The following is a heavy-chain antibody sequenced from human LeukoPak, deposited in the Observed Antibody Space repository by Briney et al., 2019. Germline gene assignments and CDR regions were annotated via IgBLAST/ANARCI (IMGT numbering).Heavy chain of an antibody. CDR1: GFTVSSNY. CDR2: IYSAGNT. V-gene: IGHV3-53*01. CDR3: ARMSVGTDSSGSPHSLYFDS. D-gene: IGHD3-22*01. J-gene: IGHJ4*02. Sequence: GGSLRLSCAASGFTVSSNYMSWVRQAPGKGLEWVSVIYSAGNTYCADSVKGRFTISRDNSKNTLSLQMNSLTAEDTAVYYCARMSVGTDSSGSPHSLYFDSWGQGTLVAVSS.